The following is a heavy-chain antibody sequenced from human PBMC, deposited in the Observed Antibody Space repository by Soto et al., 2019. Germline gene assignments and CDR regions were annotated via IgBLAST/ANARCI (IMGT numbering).Heavy chain of an antibody. Sequence: SETLSLTCAVSGGSISSSNWWSWVRQPPGKGLEWIGEIYHSGSTNYNPSLKSRVTISVDKSKNQFSLKLSSVTAADTAVYYCARHPERIAQIGWFDPWGQGTLVTVSS. CDR3: ARHPERIAQIGWFDP. CDR1: GGSISSSNW. D-gene: IGHD6-13*01. V-gene: IGHV4-4*02. CDR2: IYHSGST. J-gene: IGHJ5*02.